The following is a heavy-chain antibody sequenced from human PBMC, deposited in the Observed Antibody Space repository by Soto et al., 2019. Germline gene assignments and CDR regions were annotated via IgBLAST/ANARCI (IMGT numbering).Heavy chain of an antibody. Sequence: EVQLLESGGGLVQPGGSLRLSCAASGFTFSSYAMSWVRQAPGKGLEWVSAISGSGGSTYYADSVKGRFTISRDNPKNTLYLQMNSLRAENTAVYYCAKDPRGWGGGSHHDYWGQGTLVTVSS. CDR3: AKDPRGWGGGSHHDY. D-gene: IGHD2-15*01. V-gene: IGHV3-23*01. CDR1: GFTFSSYA. CDR2: ISGSGGST. J-gene: IGHJ4*02.